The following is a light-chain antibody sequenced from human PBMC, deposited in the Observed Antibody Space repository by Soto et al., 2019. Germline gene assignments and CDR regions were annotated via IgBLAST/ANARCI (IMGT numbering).Light chain of an antibody. CDR3: QQYKSDPPT. Sequence: IQLTQSPSTLSASVGDRVTITCRASQSLXTWFAWYQQKPGKAPKLLXYDASSLESGGPSRLSGSGSGTEFTLPISSLQPYDFATYYCQQYKSDPPTFGQGTKVDI. J-gene: IGKJ1*01. CDR2: DAS. CDR1: QSLXTW. V-gene: IGKV1-5*01.